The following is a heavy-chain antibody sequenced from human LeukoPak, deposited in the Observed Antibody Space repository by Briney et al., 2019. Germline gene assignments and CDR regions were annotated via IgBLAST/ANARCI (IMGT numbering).Heavy chain of an antibody. J-gene: IGHJ3*02. D-gene: IGHD3-10*01. CDR3: ARDAGAVGITMVRGVIPLWAFDI. V-gene: IGHV4-59*12. CDR2: IYYSGST. CDR1: GGSISSYY. Sequence: SETLSLTCTVSGGSISSYYWSWIRQPPGKGLEWIGYIYYSGSTNYNPSLKGRVTISVDTSKNQFSLKLSSVTAADTAVYYCARDAGAVGITMVRGVIPLWAFDIWGQGTMVTVSS.